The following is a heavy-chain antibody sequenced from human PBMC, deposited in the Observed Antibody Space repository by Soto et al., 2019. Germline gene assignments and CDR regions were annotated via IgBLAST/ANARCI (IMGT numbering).Heavy chain of an antibody. CDR3: ARVSQRGWVDY. CDR1: GGSISSSFYY. V-gene: IGHV4-31*03. D-gene: IGHD2-2*01. J-gene: IGHJ4*02. Sequence: QVQLQESGPGLVKPSQTLSLTCSVSGGSISSSFYYWGWIRQHPGKGLEWIGYINYSGSTYYTPSLKSRVTISLDTSKRQFALQLTSVTAADTAVYYCARVSQRGWVDYWGQGTLVTVSS. CDR2: INYSGST.